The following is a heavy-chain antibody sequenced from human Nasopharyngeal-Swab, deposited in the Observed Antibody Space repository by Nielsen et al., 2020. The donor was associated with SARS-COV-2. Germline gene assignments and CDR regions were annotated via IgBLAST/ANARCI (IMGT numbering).Heavy chain of an antibody. Sequence: SVKVSCKASGVSFNSHAVIWVRQAPGQGLEWMGGIVPVYHSPYYAQNFPGRLTITADEATSTVYMDLTSLRSDDTAVYYCARDRSPDAFDIWGQGTMVTVSS. CDR3: ARDRSPDAFDI. CDR2: IVPVYHSP. CDR1: GVSFNSHA. J-gene: IGHJ3*02. V-gene: IGHV1-69*13.